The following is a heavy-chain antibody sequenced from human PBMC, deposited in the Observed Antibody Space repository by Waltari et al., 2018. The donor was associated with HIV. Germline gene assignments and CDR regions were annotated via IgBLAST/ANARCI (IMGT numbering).Heavy chain of an antibody. CDR2: IDTAGDT. V-gene: IGHV3-13*01. CDR3: ARVAGDSSGYYYGGMDV. D-gene: IGHD3-22*01. J-gene: IGHJ6*02. CDR1: GFTFSSYD. Sequence: EVQLVESGGGLVQPGGSLRLSCEASGFTFSSYDMNWVRQVTGKGLEWVSVIDTAGDTYYSGSVKGRFTIARENAKNSLYLQMNSLRAGDTAVYYCARVAGDSSGYYYGGMDVWGQGTTVTVSS.